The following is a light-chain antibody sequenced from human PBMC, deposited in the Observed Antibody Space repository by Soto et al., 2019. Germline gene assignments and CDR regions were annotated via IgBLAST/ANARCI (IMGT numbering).Light chain of an antibody. V-gene: IGKV1-6*01. Sequence: AIQITQSPASLSSSLLDRVTITCRASQGIRNDLGWYQQKPGKAPKLLIYAASSLQSGVPGRFSGSGSGTEFTLTISSLQSEDFAVYYCQQYNHWPLTFGGGTKVDI. CDR2: AAS. J-gene: IGKJ4*01. CDR1: QGIRND. CDR3: QQYNHWPLT.